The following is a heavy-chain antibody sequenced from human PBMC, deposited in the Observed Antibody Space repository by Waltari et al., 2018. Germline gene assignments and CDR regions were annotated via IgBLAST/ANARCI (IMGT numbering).Heavy chain of an antibody. J-gene: IGHJ3*02. CDR1: GFTFSSYA. D-gene: IGHD1-26*01. Sequence: EVQLVESGGGLVQPGGSLRLSCAASGFTFSSYAMSWVRQAPGKGLEWVSAISGSGGSTYYADSVKGRFTISRDNSKNTLYLQMNSLRAEDTAVYYCAKWDTLGPTHLLTGLLRAFDIWGQGTMVTVSS. CDR2: ISGSGGST. CDR3: AKWDTLGPTHLLTGLLRAFDI. V-gene: IGHV3-23*04.